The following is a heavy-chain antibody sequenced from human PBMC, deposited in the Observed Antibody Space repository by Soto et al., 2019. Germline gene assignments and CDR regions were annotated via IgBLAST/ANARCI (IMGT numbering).Heavy chain of an antibody. CDR1: GDSISNVNYC. CDR2: INNCGST. Sequence: QVQLQESGPGLVKPSQTLSLTCTVSGDSISNVNYCWSWIRQPPDKGLEWIGHINNCGSTYSNPSLRSRVSISVDTSKNQFSLKLSSVSAADTAVYYCAKGPSGDKVDYWGQGTLVTVSS. V-gene: IGHV4-30-4*01. CDR3: AKGPSGDKVDY. D-gene: IGHD7-27*01. J-gene: IGHJ4*02.